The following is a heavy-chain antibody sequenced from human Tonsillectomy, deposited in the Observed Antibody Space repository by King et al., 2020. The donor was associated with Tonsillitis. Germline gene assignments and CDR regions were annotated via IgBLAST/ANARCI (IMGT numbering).Heavy chain of an antibody. CDR1: GGSFSGYY. V-gene: IGHV4-34*01. Sequence: VQLQQWGAGLLKPSETLSLTCAVYGGSFSGYYWSWIRQPPGKGLEWIGEIHHSGSTNYNPSLKSRGTISVDTSNNQFSLKLSSVTAADTAVYYCAAHAVSWDDAFDSCGQGAMVTVSS. J-gene: IGHJ3*02. CDR2: IHHSGST. D-gene: IGHD1-26*01. CDR3: AAHAVSWDDAFDS.